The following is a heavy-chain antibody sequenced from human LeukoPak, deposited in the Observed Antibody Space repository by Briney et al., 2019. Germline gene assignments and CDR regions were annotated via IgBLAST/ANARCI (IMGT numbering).Heavy chain of an antibody. Sequence: GGSLRLSCAASGFTFSTYSMNWVRQAPGKGLEWVSFISSSSSYIYYADSVKGRFTISRDNAKNSLYLQMNSLRADDTAVYYCASGDSREYYFGYWGQGTLVTVSS. CDR3: ASGDSREYYFGY. CDR2: ISSSSSYI. V-gene: IGHV3-21*01. D-gene: IGHD3-22*01. CDR1: GFTFSTYS. J-gene: IGHJ4*02.